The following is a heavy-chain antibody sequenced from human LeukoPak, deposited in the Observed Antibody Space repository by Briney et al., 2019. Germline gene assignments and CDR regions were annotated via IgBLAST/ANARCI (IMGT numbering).Heavy chain of an antibody. CDR1: GFTFSDYY. D-gene: IGHD4-17*01. V-gene: IGHV3-11*06. J-gene: IGHJ2*01. CDR2: ISSSSSYT. CDR3: ARLYGDYSWYFDL. Sequence: GGSLRLSCAASGFTFSDYYMSWIRQAPGKGLEWVSYISSSSSYTNYADSVKGRFTISRDNAKNSLYLQMNSLRAEDTAVYYCARLYGDYSWYFDLWGRGTLVTVSS.